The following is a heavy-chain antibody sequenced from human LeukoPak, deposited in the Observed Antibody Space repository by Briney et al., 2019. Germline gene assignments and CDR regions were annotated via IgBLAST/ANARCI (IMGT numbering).Heavy chain of an antibody. CDR3: ARGKRWLQLVRFGYFDY. D-gene: IGHD5-24*01. CDR2: INHSGST. Sequence: SETLSLTCTVSGGSISSSSYYWGWIRQPPGKGLEWIGEINHSGSTNYNPSLKSRVTISVDTSKNQFSLKLSSVTAADTAVYYCARGKRWLQLVRFGYFDYWGQGTLVTVSS. CDR1: GGSISSSSYY. J-gene: IGHJ4*02. V-gene: IGHV4-39*07.